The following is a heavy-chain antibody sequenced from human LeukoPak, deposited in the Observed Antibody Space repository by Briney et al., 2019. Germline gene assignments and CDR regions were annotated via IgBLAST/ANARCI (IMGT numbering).Heavy chain of an antibody. Sequence: GGSLRLACAASGFTFSSYAMSWVRQAPGKGLEWVSAISGSGGSTYYADSVKGRFTISRDNSKNTLYLQMNSLRAEDTAVYYCAKDRPAYGSGSEVDYWGQGTLVTVSS. V-gene: IGHV3-23*01. J-gene: IGHJ4*02. CDR3: AKDRPAYGSGSEVDY. D-gene: IGHD3-10*01. CDR2: ISGSGGST. CDR1: GFTFSSYA.